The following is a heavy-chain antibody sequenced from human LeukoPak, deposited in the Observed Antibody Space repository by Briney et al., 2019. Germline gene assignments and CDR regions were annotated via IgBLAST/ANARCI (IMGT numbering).Heavy chain of an antibody. V-gene: IGHV3-21*01. J-gene: IGHJ4*02. Sequence: GGSLRLSCAASGFTFSSYSMNWVRQAPGKGLEWVSSISSSSSYIYYADSVKGRFTISRDNAKNSLYLQMNSLRAEDTAVYYRARDRRGYDSSGVFDYWGQGTLVTVSS. D-gene: IGHD3-22*01. CDR2: ISSSSSYI. CDR3: ARDRRGYDSSGVFDY. CDR1: GFTFSSYS.